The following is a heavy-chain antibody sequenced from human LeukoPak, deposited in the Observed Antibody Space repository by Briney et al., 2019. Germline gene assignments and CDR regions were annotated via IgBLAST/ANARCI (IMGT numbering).Heavy chain of an antibody. V-gene: IGHV3-53*01. D-gene: IGHD6-6*01. J-gene: IGHJ6*02. CDR3: ACSSSTYYYGMDV. CDR1: GFTVSSNY. Sequence: GGSLRLSCAASGFTVSSNYMSWVRQAPGKGLEWVSVIYSGGSTYYADSVKGRFTISRDNSKNTLYLQMNSLRAEDTAVYYCACSSSTYYYGMDVWGQGTTVTVSS. CDR2: IYSGGST.